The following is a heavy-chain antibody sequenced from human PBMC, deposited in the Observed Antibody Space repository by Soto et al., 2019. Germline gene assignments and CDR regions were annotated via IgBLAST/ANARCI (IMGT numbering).Heavy chain of an antibody. CDR3: AKAQDTSPADAFDI. Sequence: EVQLLESGGGLVQPGGSLRLSCAASGFTFSSYAMSWVRQAPGKGLEWVSAISGSGGSTHYADSVKGRFTISRDKSKNTRYLQLPSLSAEDTAVYYCAKAQDTSPADAFDIWGQGTMVTVSS. V-gene: IGHV3-23*01. J-gene: IGHJ3*02. CDR2: ISGSGGST. CDR1: GFTFSSYA.